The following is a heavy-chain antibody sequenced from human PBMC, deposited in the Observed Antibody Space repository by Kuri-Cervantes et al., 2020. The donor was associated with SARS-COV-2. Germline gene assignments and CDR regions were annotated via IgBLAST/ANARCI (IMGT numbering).Heavy chain of an antibody. Sequence: GESLKISCAASGFTVSSNYMSWVRQAPGKGLEWVSLIYSGGSTYYADSVKGRFTISRDNSKNMLYLQMNSLRAEDTAVYYCARVRGDYVPWGQGTLVTVSS. CDR3: ARVRGDYVP. CDR2: IYSGGST. V-gene: IGHV3-53*01. J-gene: IGHJ5*02. CDR1: GFTVSSNY. D-gene: IGHD3-16*01.